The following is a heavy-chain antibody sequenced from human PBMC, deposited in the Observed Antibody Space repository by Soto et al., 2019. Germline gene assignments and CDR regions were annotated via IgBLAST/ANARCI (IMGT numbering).Heavy chain of an antibody. CDR1: GGSISSSSYY. CDR2: IYYSGST. Sequence: SETLYLTCTVSGGSISSSSYYWGWIRQPPGKGLEWIGSIYYSGSTYYNPSLKSRVPISVDTSKNQFSLKLRSVTAADTAVYYCASGVTGVAASGTLSWGQGTLVTVSS. CDR3: ASGVTGVAASGTLS. D-gene: IGHD6-13*01. J-gene: IGHJ5*02. V-gene: IGHV4-39*01.